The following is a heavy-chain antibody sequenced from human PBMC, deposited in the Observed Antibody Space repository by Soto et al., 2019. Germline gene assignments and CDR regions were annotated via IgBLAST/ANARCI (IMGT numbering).Heavy chain of an antibody. Sequence: GGSLRFSCAASGFPFSHYWMHWVRQTPGKGLVWVSRINPAGTITNYADSVEGRFTISRDNADSALFLQMNSLSAEDTAIYYCTSDTFGLRDTWGHGTLVTVSS. CDR1: GFPFSHYW. J-gene: IGHJ5*01. D-gene: IGHD3-16*01. V-gene: IGHV3-74*01. CDR3: TSDTFGLRDT. CDR2: INPAGTIT.